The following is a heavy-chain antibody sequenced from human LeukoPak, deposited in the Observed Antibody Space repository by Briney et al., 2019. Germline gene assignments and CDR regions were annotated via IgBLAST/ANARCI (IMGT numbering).Heavy chain of an antibody. CDR2: IYHSGSI. V-gene: IGHV4-4*02. J-gene: IGHJ4*02. CDR3: ARDLLLRGQWLTRGGFDY. D-gene: IGHD6-19*01. Sequence: SGTLSLTCAVPGGSISSSNWWSWVRQPPGKGLEWIGEIYHSGSINYNPSLKSRVTISVDKSKNQFSLKLSSVTAADTAVYYCARDLLLRGQWLTRGGFDYWGQGTLVTVSS. CDR1: GGSISSSNW.